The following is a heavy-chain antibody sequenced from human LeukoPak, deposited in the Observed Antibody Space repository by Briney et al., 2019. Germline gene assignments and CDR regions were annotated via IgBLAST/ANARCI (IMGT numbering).Heavy chain of an antibody. CDR3: ARFGTWGDY. J-gene: IGHJ4*02. CDR2: IYYSGST. D-gene: IGHD3-16*01. Sequence: PSETLSLTCTVSGGSISSSSYYWGWIRQPPGKGLEWIGSIYYSGSTYYNPSLKSRVTISVDTSKNQFSLKLSSVTAADTAVYYCARFGTWGDYWGQGTLVTVSS. CDR1: GGSISSSSYY. V-gene: IGHV4-39*07.